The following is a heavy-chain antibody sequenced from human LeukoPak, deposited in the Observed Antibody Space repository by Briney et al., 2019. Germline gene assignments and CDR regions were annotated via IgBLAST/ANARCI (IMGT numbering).Heavy chain of an antibody. CDR1: GGSISSSSYY. J-gene: IGHJ4*02. CDR2: IYYSGCT. V-gene: IGHV4-39*01. CDR3: ARQRGYSYGFEDY. Sequence: SETLSLTCTVSGGSISSSSYYWGWIRQPPGKGLEWIGSIYYSGCTYYNPSLKSRVTISVDTSNYHFSLNLSSVTAADTAVHYCARQRGYSYGFEDYWGQGTLVTVSS. D-gene: IGHD5-18*01.